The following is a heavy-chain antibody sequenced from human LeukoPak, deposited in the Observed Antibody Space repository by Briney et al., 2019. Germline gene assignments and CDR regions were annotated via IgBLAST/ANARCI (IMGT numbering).Heavy chain of an antibody. Sequence: PGGSLRLSCAASGFTVSSNYMSWLRQAPGKGLEWVSVMYSGGSTNYADSVKGRFIISRDNSKNTLYLQMNSVRAEDTAVYYCARLWFGESNWFDPWGQGALWTVSS. CDR3: ARLWFGESNWFDP. V-gene: IGHV3-53*01. CDR1: GFTVSSNY. D-gene: IGHD3-10*01. J-gene: IGHJ5*02. CDR2: MYSGGST.